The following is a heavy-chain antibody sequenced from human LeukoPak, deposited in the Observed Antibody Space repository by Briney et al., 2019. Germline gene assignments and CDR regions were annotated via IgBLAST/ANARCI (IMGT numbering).Heavy chain of an antibody. J-gene: IGHJ4*02. CDR2: VHLDGRT. CDR3: AREGGFYRPLDY. Sequence: PSGTLSLICGVSGGSTSTTNWWTWVRQPPGKGLEWIGEVHLDGRTNYNPSLESRLTMSVDLSENHISLKLTSVTATDTAVYYCAREGGFYRPLDYSGQGTLVTVSS. V-gene: IGHV4-4*02. D-gene: IGHD3-3*01. CDR1: GGSTSTTNW.